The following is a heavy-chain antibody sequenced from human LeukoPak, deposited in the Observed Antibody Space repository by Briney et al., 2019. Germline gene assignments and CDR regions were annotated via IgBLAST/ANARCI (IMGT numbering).Heavy chain of an antibody. Sequence: GGSLRLSCAASGFTFSSYSMNWVRQAPGKGLEWVSSISSSSSYIYYADSVKGRFTISRDNAKNSLYLQMNSLRAEDTAVYYCARDFPKGYCTNGVCSAHFDYWGQGTLVTVSS. J-gene: IGHJ4*02. CDR3: ARDFPKGYCTNGVCSAHFDY. V-gene: IGHV3-21*01. D-gene: IGHD2-8*01. CDR2: ISSSSSYI. CDR1: GFTFSSYS.